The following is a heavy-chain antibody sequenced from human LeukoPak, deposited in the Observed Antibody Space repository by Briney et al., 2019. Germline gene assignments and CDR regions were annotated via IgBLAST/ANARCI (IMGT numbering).Heavy chain of an antibody. CDR3: ARKIGVPFGVVIIGYMDV. V-gene: IGHV4-4*07. D-gene: IGHD3-3*01. CDR2: IYTSGST. CDR1: GGSISSYY. J-gene: IGHJ6*03. Sequence: SETLSLXCTVSGGSISSYYWSWIRQPAGKGLEWIGRIYTSGSTNYNPSLMSRVTMSVDTSKNQFSLKLSSVTAADTAVYYCARKIGVPFGVVIIGYMDVWGKGTTVTVSS.